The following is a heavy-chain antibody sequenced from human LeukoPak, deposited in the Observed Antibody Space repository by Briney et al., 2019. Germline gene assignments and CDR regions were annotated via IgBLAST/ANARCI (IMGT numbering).Heavy chain of an antibody. Sequence: GASVKVSCKASGYTFTSYGISWVRQAPGQGLEWMGWISAYNGNTNYAQKLQGRVTMTTDTSTSTAYMELSSLRSEDMAVYYCAREVGGGNSRTYYYYMDVWGKGTTVTVS. CDR1: GYTFTSYG. CDR2: ISAYNGNT. D-gene: IGHD4-23*01. V-gene: IGHV1-18*03. J-gene: IGHJ6*03. CDR3: AREVGGGNSRTYYYYMDV.